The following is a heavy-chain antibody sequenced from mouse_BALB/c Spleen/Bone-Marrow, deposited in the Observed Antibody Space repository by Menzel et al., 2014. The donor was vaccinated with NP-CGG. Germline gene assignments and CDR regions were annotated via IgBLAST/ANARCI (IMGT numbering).Heavy chain of an antibody. CDR3: ATMITDWYFDV. Sequence: VQLKESGAELVKPGASVKLSCTASGFNIKDTYMHWVKQRPEQGLEWIGRIDPANGNTKYDPKFQGKATITADTSFNTAYLQLSSLTSEDTAVYYCATMITDWYFDVWGAGTTVTVSS. J-gene: IGHJ1*01. CDR1: GFNIKDTY. V-gene: IGHV14-3*02. D-gene: IGHD2-4*01. CDR2: IDPANGNT.